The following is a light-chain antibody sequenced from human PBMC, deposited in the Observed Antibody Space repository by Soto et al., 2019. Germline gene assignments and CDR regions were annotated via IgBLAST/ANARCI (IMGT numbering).Light chain of an antibody. J-gene: IGKJ1*01. Sequence: EIVMTQSPVTLSVSPGERATLSCRASQSVRSNLAWYQQKPGQAPSLLIYGAFTRATGIPTRFSGTGSGTEFTLTISSLQSEDFALYYCQQYNNWWTFGQGTKVDIK. CDR1: QSVRSN. CDR2: GAF. V-gene: IGKV3-15*01. CDR3: QQYNNWWT.